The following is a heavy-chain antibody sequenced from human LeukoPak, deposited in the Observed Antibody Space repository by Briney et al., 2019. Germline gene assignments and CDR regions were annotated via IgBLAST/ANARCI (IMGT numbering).Heavy chain of an antibody. CDR3: TRGSRGWYAY. CDR2: INSDGSST. Sequence: GGSLRLSCAASGFTFSNYWMHWVRQAPGKGLVWVSGINSDGSSTGYADSVKGRFTISRDNVKNTLYLQMNSLRAEDTAVYYCTRGSRGWYAYWGQGTPVTVSS. V-gene: IGHV3-74*01. J-gene: IGHJ4*02. CDR1: GFTFSNYW. D-gene: IGHD6-19*01.